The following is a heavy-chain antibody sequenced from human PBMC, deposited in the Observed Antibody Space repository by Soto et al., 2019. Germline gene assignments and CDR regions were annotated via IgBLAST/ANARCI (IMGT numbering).Heavy chain of an antibody. D-gene: IGHD4-17*01. V-gene: IGHV1-69*04. CDR3: ASSTTVTTGAFDI. CDR1: GYTFTSYG. J-gene: IGHJ3*02. Sequence: SVKVSCKASGYTFTSYGISWVRQAPGQGLEWMGRIIPILGIANYAQKFQGRVTITADKSTSTAYMELSSLRSEDTAVYYCASSTTVTTGAFDIWGQGTMVTVSS. CDR2: IIPILGIA.